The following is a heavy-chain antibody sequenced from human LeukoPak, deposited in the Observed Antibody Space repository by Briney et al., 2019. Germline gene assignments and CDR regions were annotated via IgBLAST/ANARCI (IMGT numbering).Heavy chain of an antibody. CDR3: ARRRAKGRFDP. J-gene: IGHJ5*02. CDR1: GGSISSSSNY. Sequence: PSETLSLTCTVSGGSISSSSNYWGCIRQPPGKGLEWIGSIYYSGSTYYNPSLKRRVTISVDTSKNQFSLKLSSVTAADTAVYYCARRRAKGRFDPWGQGTLVTVSS. V-gene: IGHV4-39*01. CDR2: IYYSGST. D-gene: IGHD4/OR15-4a*01.